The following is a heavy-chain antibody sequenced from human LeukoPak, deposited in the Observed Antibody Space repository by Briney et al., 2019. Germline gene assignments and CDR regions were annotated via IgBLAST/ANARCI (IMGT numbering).Heavy chain of an antibody. CDR1: AFTFSSYG. D-gene: IGHD5-18*01. V-gene: IGHV3-30*03. CDR2: ISYGGSNK. J-gene: IGHJ4*02. CDR3: ARDRGYSYGYEAGY. Sequence: GRSLRLSCAASAFTFSSYGMHWVRQAPGKGLEWVAVISYGGSNKYYADSVKGRFTISRDNSKNSLHLQMNSLRAEDTAVYYCARDRGYSYGYEAGYWGQGTLVTVSS.